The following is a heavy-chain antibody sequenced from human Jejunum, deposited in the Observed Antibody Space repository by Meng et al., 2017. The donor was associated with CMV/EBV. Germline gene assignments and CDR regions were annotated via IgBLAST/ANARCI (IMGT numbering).Heavy chain of an antibody. J-gene: IGHJ6*02. V-gene: IGHV3-23*03. CDR1: TFSSYA. CDR2: IYGGGSA. Sequence: TFSSYAMTWVRQAPGKGLEWVSIIYGGGSAYYTDSVKGRFTISRDNSQDTLYLQMDSLRAEDTAVYYCAKVGQTVRKRYFYGVDVWGRGTTVTVSS. CDR3: AKVGQTVRKRYFYGVDV. D-gene: IGHD1-14*01.